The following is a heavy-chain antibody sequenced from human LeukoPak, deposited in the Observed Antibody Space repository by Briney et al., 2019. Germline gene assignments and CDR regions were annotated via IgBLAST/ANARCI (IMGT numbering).Heavy chain of an antibody. D-gene: IGHD3-9*01. CDR2: IWYDGSNN. J-gene: IGHJ4*02. CDR1: GFTFSSHG. V-gene: IGHV3-33*06. CDR3: AKTLRYFDWIFDY. Sequence: GGSLRLSCAASGFTFSSHGMQWVRQAPGKGLEWVAVIWYDGSNNYYADSVKGRFTISRDNSKNTLYLQMNSLRAEDTAVYYCAKTLRYFDWIFDYWGQGTLVTVSS.